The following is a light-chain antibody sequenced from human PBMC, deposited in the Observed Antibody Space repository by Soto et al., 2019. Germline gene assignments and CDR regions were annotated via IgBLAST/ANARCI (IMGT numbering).Light chain of an antibody. Sequence: AIQMTQSPYSLSASVGDRVAITCRASQDIRTDLGWYQQKPGKAPKLLIYAASTLQSGVPSRFSGSGSGTDFTLTISSLQPEDFATYYCLQDYNYPWTFGQGNKVEIK. CDR1: QDIRTD. V-gene: IGKV1-6*02. CDR2: AAS. CDR3: LQDYNYPWT. J-gene: IGKJ1*01.